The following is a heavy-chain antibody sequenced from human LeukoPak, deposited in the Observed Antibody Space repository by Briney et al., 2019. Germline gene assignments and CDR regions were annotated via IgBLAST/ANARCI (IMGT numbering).Heavy chain of an antibody. CDR1: GFTFSSYA. J-gene: IGHJ6*02. CDR3: AREQLSPQIYYYYYGMDV. Sequence: GGSLRLSCAASGFTFSSYAMHWVRQAPGKGLEWVAVISYDGSNKYYADSVKGRFTISRDNAKNSLYLQMNSLRAEDTAAYYCAREQLSPQIYYYYYGMDVWGQGTTVTVSS. V-gene: IGHV3-30-3*01. CDR2: ISYDGSNK. D-gene: IGHD6-13*01.